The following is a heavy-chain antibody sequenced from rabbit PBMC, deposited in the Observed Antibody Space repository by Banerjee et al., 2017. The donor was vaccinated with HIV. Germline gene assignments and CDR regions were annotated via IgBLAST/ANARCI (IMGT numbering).Heavy chain of an antibody. CDR3: ARGGYGGLTYTTPFDL. Sequence: HSLEESGGDLVKPGASLTLTCTASGFSFSSSYYMCWVRQAPGKGLEWIGCIVAGSSGSTYYASWAKGRFTISKTSSTTVTLQMTSLTAADTATYFCARGGYGGLTYTTPFDLWGPGTLVTVS. D-gene: IGHD4-2*01. J-gene: IGHJ4*01. V-gene: IGHV1S40*01. CDR2: IVAGSSGST. CDR1: GFSFSSSYY.